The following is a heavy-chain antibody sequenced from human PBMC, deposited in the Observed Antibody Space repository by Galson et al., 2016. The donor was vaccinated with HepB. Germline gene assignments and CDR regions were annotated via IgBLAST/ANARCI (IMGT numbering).Heavy chain of an antibody. J-gene: IGHJ4*02. CDR3: AKRHEYCPPVGCSVDY. D-gene: IGHD2/OR15-2a*01. CDR2: DSMDGRRK. Sequence: SLRLSCAGSGFLFRSYGMHWVRQAPGKGLEWVAADSMDGRRKFYSDSAKGRFTISRDNSNNMLFLQMDSLRPDDTAVYYCAKRHEYCPPVGCSVDYWGQGTLVSVSS. V-gene: IGHV3-30*18. CDR1: GFLFRSYG.